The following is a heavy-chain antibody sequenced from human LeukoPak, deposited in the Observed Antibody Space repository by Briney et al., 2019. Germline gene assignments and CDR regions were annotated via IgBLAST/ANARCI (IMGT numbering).Heavy chain of an antibody. D-gene: IGHD5-24*01. V-gene: IGHV3-23*01. CDR1: GFSFSTYD. J-gene: IGHJ4*02. CDR2: ISTTGGYT. Sequence: SGGSLRLSCVGSGFSFSTYDMGWVRQTPGKGLEWVSAISTTGGYTEDADSVKGRFTISRDNSQNTLFLQMHSLRAGDTAVYYCAKKPATIKFPFDIWGQGTLVTVSP. CDR3: AKKPATIKFPFDI.